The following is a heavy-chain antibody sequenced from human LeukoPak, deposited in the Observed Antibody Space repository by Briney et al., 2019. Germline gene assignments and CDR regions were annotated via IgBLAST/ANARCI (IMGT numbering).Heavy chain of an antibody. CDR2: ISGGGGSS. CDR1: GFTFSNYA. J-gene: IGHJ4*02. D-gene: IGHD3-22*01. CDR3: AKGLRGVVISFDY. V-gene: IGHV3-23*01. Sequence: GGSLRLSCAASGFTFSNYAMSWVRQAPGKGLEWVSGISGGGGSSDYADAVKGRFTISRDNSKNTVYLQMNGLRADDTAIYYCAKGLRGVVISFDYWGQGTLVTVSS.